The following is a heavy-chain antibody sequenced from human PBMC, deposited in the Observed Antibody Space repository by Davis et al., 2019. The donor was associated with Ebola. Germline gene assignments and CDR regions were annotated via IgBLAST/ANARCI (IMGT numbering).Heavy chain of an antibody. CDR2: ISAYNGNT. J-gene: IGHJ5*02. Sequence: ASVKVSCKASGYIFTSYAMHWVRQAPGQRLEWMGWISAYNGNTNYAQKLQGRVTMTTDTSTSTAYMELRSLRSDDTAVYYCARYGLKYCSSTSCSPGGLDWFDPWGQGTLVTVSS. CDR1: GYIFTSYA. V-gene: IGHV1-18*01. CDR3: ARYGLKYCSSTSCSPGGLDWFDP. D-gene: IGHD2-2*01.